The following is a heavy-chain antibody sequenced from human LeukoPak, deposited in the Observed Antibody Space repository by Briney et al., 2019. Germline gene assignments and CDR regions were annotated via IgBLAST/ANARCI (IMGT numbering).Heavy chain of an antibody. J-gene: IGHJ4*02. CDR1: GYTFTGYY. CDR2: INPNSGDT. V-gene: IGHV1-2*02. D-gene: IGHD3-10*01. CDR3: ARGHYGSGSQGSDY. Sequence: ASVKVSCKASGYTFTGYYMHWVRQAPGQGLEWMGWINPNSGDTNYAQKFQGRVTMTSDTSISTAYVELSRLTSDDTAMYYCARGHYGSGSQGSDYWGQGTLVTVSS.